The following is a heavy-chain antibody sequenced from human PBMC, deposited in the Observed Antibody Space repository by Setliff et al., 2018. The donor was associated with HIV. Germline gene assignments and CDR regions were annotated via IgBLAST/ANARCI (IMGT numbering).Heavy chain of an antibody. V-gene: IGHV3-48*04. CDR2: IGSDVSII. CDR1: GFAFSTYA. Sequence: GSLRLSCAASGFAFSTYAMSWVRQAPGKGLEWLSYIGSDVSIIFYGDSVKGRFTISRDNAKNSLYLQLNSLRPEDTAVYYCARDKDEDYGSTSFDYWGQGILVTVSS. D-gene: IGHD4-17*01. CDR3: ARDKDEDYGSTSFDY. J-gene: IGHJ4*02.